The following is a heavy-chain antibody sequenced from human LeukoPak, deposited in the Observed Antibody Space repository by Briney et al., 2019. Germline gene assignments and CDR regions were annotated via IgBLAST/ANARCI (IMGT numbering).Heavy chain of an antibody. V-gene: IGHV4-61*02. D-gene: IGHD1-26*01. CDR2: ISSTGST. J-gene: IGHJ3*02. CDR3: ARAEWELLDAFDI. Sequence: SQTLSLTCTVSGGSISSGGHYWSWIRQPAGKGLEYLGRISSTGSTNYNPSLRSRVTISADTSKNHFSLKLSSVTAADTAVYYCARAEWELLDAFDIWGQGTMVTVSS. CDR1: GGSISSGGHY.